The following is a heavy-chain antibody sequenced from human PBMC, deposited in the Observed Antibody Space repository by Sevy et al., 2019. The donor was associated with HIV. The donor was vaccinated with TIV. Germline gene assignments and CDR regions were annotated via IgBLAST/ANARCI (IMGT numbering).Heavy chain of an antibody. Sequence: GGSLRLSCAASGFTFSSYAMSWVRQAPGKGLEWVSVISGSGGSTYYADSVKGRFTISRENSKNTMYMQMNSLRAEDTAVYYCAKGFGYTGPYYFDYWGQGTLVTVSS. V-gene: IGHV3-23*01. CDR1: GFTFSSYA. CDR3: AKGFGYTGPYYFDY. CDR2: ISGSGGST. D-gene: IGHD3-10*01. J-gene: IGHJ4*02.